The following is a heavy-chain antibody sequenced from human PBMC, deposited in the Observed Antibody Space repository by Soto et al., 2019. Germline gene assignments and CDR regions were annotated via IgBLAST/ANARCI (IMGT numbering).Heavy chain of an antibody. V-gene: IGHV1-8*01. CDR1: GYTFTTLD. Sequence: GASVKVSCKASGYTFTTLDINWVRQAPGQGLEWMGWVNPDSGNTGYAQSFQGRVTMARNTSISTAYTELSSLRSEDTAVYYCALLDQGTHVMDVWGQGTTVTVSS. CDR3: ALLDQGTHVMDV. D-gene: IGHD1-1*01. CDR2: VNPDSGNT. J-gene: IGHJ6*02.